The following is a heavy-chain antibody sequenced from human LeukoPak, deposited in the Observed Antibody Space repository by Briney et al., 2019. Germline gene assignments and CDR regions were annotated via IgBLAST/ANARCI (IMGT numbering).Heavy chain of an antibody. D-gene: IGHD2-15*01. V-gene: IGHV4-34*01. J-gene: IGHJ4*02. CDR2: INHSGST. CDR3: ARELGYCSGGSCYGGTFEY. Sequence: SETLSLTCAVYGGSFSGYYWSWIRQPPGKGLEWIGEINHSGSTTYNPSLKSRVTISVDTSKNQFSLKLSSVTAADTAMYYCARELGYCSGGSCYGGTFEYWGQGTLVTVSS. CDR1: GGSFSGYY.